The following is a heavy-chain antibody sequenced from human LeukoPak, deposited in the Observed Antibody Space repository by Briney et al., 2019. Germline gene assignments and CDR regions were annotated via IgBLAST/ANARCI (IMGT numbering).Heavy chain of an antibody. Sequence: ASVKVSCKASGYTFTSYYMHWVRQAPGQGLEWMGIINPSGGSTSYAQKFQGRVTMTRDMSTSTVYMELSSLRAEDTAVYYCARTGYSYENYMDVWGKGTTVTVSS. CDR3: ARTGYSYENYMDV. J-gene: IGHJ6*03. D-gene: IGHD5-18*01. CDR2: INPSGGST. V-gene: IGHV1-46*01. CDR1: GYTFTSYY.